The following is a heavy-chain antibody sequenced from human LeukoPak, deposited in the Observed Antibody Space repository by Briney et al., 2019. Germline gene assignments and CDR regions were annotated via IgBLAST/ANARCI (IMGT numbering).Heavy chain of an antibody. CDR1: GFTLSIYD. CDR2: MGGGGIET. Sequence: GGSLRLAWAAAGFTLSIYDMSWVRQARGKGREWVSSMGGGGIETYYTDSVKGRFTISRDNSKNTLYLQMNSLRADDTALYYCARDLRAIDYWGHGTLVTVSS. V-gene: IGHV3-23*01. CDR3: ARDLRAIDY. D-gene: IGHD5-12*01. J-gene: IGHJ4*01.